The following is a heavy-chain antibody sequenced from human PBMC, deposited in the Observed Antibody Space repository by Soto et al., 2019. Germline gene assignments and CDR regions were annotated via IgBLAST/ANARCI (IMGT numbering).Heavy chain of an antibody. CDR3: ARPVVPGTYYYGMDV. D-gene: IGHD2-2*01. CDR1: GYSFTSYW. CDR2: IYPGDSDT. J-gene: IGHJ6*02. Sequence: ESLKISCKGSGYSFTSYWIGWVRQMPGKGLEWMGIIYPGDSDTRYSPSFQGQVTISADKSISTAYLQWSSLKASDTAMYYCARPVVPGTYYYGMDVWGQGTTVTVSS. V-gene: IGHV5-51*01.